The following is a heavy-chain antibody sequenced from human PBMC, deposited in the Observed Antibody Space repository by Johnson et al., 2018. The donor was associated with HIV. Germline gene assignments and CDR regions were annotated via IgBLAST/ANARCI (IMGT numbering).Heavy chain of an antibody. J-gene: IGHJ3*02. D-gene: IGHD5-24*01. CDR1: GFTFSSYA. CDR3: ARVRRRWLGLDAFDI. CDR2: ISGRGSTI. Sequence: VQLVESGGGLVQPGGSLRLSCAASGFTFSSYAMSWVRQAPGKGLEWVSAISGRGSTIYYADSVQGRFTISRDNAKNSLYLQMNSLRSEDTAVYYCARVRRRWLGLDAFDIWGQGTMVTVSS. V-gene: IGHV3-48*04.